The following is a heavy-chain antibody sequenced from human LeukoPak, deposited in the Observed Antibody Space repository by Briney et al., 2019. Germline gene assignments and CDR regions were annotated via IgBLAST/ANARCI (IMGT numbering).Heavy chain of an antibody. CDR3: ARLLLWFGEGAFDI. D-gene: IGHD3-10*01. V-gene: IGHV4-34*01. CDR1: GGSFSGYY. Sequence: PSETLSLTCTVYGGSFSGYYWSWIRQPPGKGLEWIGEINHSGSTNYNPSLKSRVTISVDTSKNQFSLKLSSVTAADTAVYYCARLLLWFGEGAFDIWGQGTMVTVSS. J-gene: IGHJ3*02. CDR2: INHSGST.